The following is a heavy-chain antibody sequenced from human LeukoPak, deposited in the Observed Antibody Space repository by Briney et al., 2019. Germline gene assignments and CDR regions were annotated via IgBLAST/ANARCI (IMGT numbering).Heavy chain of an antibody. CDR2: IIPIFGTA. CDR3: AGGYYYDSSGYYYRHGY. J-gene: IGHJ4*02. D-gene: IGHD3-22*01. CDR1: GGTFSSYA. V-gene: IGHV1-69*01. Sequence: GSSVKVSCKASGGTFSSYAISWVRQAPGKGLEWMGGIIPIFGTANYAQKFQGRVTITADESTSTAYMELSSLRSEDTAVYYCAGGYYYDSSGYYYRHGYWGQGTLVTVSS.